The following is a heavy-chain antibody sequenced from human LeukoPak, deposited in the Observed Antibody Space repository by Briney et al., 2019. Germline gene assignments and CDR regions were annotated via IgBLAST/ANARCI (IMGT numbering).Heavy chain of an antibody. CDR2: INPNSGGT. CDR1: GYTFTGYY. Sequence: SVKVSCKASGYTFTGYYMHWARQAPGQGLEWMGWINPNSGGTNYAQKFQGRVTMTRDTSISTAYMELSRLRSDDTAVYYCARDGGYDFWSGYSWFDPWGQGTLVTVSS. J-gene: IGHJ5*02. D-gene: IGHD3-3*01. CDR3: ARDGGYDFWSGYSWFDP. V-gene: IGHV1-2*02.